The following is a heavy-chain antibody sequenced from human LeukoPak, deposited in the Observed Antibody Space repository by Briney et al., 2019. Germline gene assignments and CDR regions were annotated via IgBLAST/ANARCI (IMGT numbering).Heavy chain of an antibody. J-gene: IGHJ5*02. CDR3: ARDNSVGDIAWWFDP. V-gene: IGHV3-48*01. D-gene: IGHD3-16*02. Sequence: PGGSLRLSCAASGFTFSSYEMNWVRQAPGKGLEWVSHISSSSSTIYYADSVKGRFTISRDNAKNSLYLQMNSLRAEDTAVYYCARDNSVGDIAWWFDPWGQGTLVTVSS. CDR2: ISSSSSTI. CDR1: GFTFSSYE.